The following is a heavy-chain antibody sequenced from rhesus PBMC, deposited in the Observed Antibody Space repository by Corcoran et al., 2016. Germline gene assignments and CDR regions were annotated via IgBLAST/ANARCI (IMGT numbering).Heavy chain of an antibody. D-gene: IGHD7-45*01. CDR3: GKDGDFR. J-gene: IGHJ1*01. V-gene: IGHV4S10*01. CDR2: IYGSSTST. CDR1: GGPISDSYW. Sequence: QVQLQESGPGVVKPSETLSLTCAVAGGPISDSYWWSWIRQPPGKGLEWIGYIYGSSTSTNYNPSLKSRVTISKDTAKNQFSLKLSSVTAADTAVYYCGKDGDFRWGQGALVTVSS.